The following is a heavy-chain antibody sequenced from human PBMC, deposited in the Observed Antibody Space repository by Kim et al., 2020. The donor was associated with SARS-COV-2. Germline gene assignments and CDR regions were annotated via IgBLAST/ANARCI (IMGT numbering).Heavy chain of an antibody. CDR3: ARGHLGGRADY. CDR1: GGSISGYY. Sequence: SETLSLTCTVSGGSISGYYWSWIRQPPGKGLEWIGYFYYTGSTNYNPSLKSRVTISVDTSKNQFSLELTSVTAADTAVYYCARGHLGGRADYWGQGTLV. CDR2: FYYTGST. V-gene: IGHV4-59*08. J-gene: IGHJ4*02.